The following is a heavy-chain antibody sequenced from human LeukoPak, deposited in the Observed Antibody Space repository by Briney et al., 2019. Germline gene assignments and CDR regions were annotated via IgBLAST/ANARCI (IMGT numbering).Heavy chain of an antibody. Sequence: GGSLRLSCAASGFTFRDYTMNWVRQSPGKGLQWVSYVSFGSSYISYADSLKGRFTISRDNAKNSLYLQMNSLRAEDTAVYYCARLSYCSGGSCYYYGMDVWGQGTTVTVSS. D-gene: IGHD2-15*01. J-gene: IGHJ6*02. CDR1: GFTFRDYT. V-gene: IGHV3-21*01. CDR3: ARLSYCSGGSCYYYGMDV. CDR2: VSFGSSYI.